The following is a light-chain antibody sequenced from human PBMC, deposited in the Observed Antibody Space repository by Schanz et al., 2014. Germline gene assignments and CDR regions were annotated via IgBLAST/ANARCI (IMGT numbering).Light chain of an antibody. V-gene: IGKV3D-20*02. CDR1: QSVSSSF. J-gene: IGKJ4*01. CDR3: QQRSTWFS. Sequence: EIVLTQSPATLSLSPGERATLSCRASQSVSSSFLAWYQQKPGQAPRLLIYASSSRATGIPDRFSGSGSGTDFTLTISRLEPEDFAVYYCQQRSTWFSFGGGTRVEIK. CDR2: ASS.